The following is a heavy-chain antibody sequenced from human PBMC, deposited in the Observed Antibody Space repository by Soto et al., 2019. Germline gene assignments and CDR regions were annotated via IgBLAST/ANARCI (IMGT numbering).Heavy chain of an antibody. J-gene: IGHJ6*02. CDR3: ARTQGVYYSYLMDV. CDR1: GGSISGYY. CDR2: IFYTGST. Sequence: SETLSLTCAISGGSISGYYWSWIRQPPGKGLEWIGYIFYTGSTTYNPSLKSRATISGDTSKNQFSLNLSAVTAADTAVYYCARTQGVYYSYLMDVWVQGDTVTVT. V-gene: IGHV4-59*01.